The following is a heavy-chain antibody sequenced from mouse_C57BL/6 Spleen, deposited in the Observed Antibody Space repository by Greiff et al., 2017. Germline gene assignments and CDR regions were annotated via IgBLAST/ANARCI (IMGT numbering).Heavy chain of an antibody. CDR3: TRGDDAMDY. CDR2: LDPETGGT. CDR1: GYTFTDYE. Sequence: QVQLKESGAELVRPGASVTLSCKASGYTFTDYEMHWVKQTPVHGLEWIGALDPETGGTAYNQKFKGKAILTADKSSSTAYMELRSLTSEDSAVYYCTRGDDAMDYWGQGTSVTVSS. V-gene: IGHV1-15*01. J-gene: IGHJ4*01.